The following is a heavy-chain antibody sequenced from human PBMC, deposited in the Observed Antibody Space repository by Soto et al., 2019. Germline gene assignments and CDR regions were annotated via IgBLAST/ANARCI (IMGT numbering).Heavy chain of an antibody. D-gene: IGHD3-10*01. CDR2: ISGSGGST. CDR3: ANDRGFWVRGVTGAFDY. J-gene: IGHJ4*02. V-gene: IGHV3-23*01. Sequence: GGSLRLSCAASGFTFSSYAMSWVRQAPGKGLEWVSAISGSGGSTYYADSVKGRFTISRDNSKNTLYLQMNSLRAEDTAVYYCANDRGFWVRGVTGAFDYWGQGTLVTVSS. CDR1: GFTFSSYA.